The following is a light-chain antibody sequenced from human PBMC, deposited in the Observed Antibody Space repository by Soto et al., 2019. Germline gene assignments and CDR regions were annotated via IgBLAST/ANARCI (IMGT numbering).Light chain of an antibody. Sequence: EIVLTQSPGTLSLSPGERATLSCRASQSVSSSYLAWYQQKPGQAPRLLIYGASSMATGIPDRFSGSGSGTDFTLTISRLEPDDFAVYYCQQYGSSPATFGQGTKLEIK. CDR1: QSVSSSY. CDR2: GAS. V-gene: IGKV3-20*01. J-gene: IGKJ2*01. CDR3: QQYGSSPAT.